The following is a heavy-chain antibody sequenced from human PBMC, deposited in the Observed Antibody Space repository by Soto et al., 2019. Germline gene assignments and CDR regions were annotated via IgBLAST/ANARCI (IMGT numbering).Heavy chain of an antibody. J-gene: IGHJ6*02. CDR1: GFPFSNYG. V-gene: IGHV3-30*18. D-gene: IGHD6-6*01. CDR2: ISYDGGIE. CDR3: AKDLGSSSRDYYYGMDV. Sequence: ESGGGVVQTGRSLRLSCAASGFPFSNYGMHWVRQAPGKGLEWVAVISYDGGIEYYTDSVKGRFTISRDNSKNTLYLQMNSLRAEDTALYYSAKDLGSSSRDYYYGMDVWGRGTTVTVS.